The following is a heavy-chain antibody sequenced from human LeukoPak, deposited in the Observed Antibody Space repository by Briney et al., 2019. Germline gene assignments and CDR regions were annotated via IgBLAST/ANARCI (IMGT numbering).Heavy chain of an antibody. Sequence: PGGSLRLSCAASGFTFSSFGMHWVRQAPGKGLEWVSVISYDGNEEYYADSVKGRFTVSRDNSRNTLYLQMNSLRAEDTAVYYCARYPSSTSLEPHYYYYYMDVWGKGTTVTISS. CDR2: ISYDGNEE. V-gene: IGHV3-30*03. D-gene: IGHD2-2*01. J-gene: IGHJ6*03. CDR1: GFTFSSFG. CDR3: ARYPSSTSLEPHYYYYYMDV.